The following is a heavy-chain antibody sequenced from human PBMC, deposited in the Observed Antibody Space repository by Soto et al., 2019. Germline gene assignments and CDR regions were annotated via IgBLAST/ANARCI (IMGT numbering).Heavy chain of an antibody. CDR2: ISSSSSYI. CDR1: GFTFSSYS. Sequence: PGGSLRLSCAASGFTFSSYSMNWVLQAPGKGLEWVSSISSSSSYIYYADSVKGRFTISRDNAKNSLYLQMNSLRAEDTAVYYCAGDFSYDSSGYINWGQGTLVTVSS. J-gene: IGHJ4*02. D-gene: IGHD3-22*01. V-gene: IGHV3-21*01. CDR3: AGDFSYDSSGYIN.